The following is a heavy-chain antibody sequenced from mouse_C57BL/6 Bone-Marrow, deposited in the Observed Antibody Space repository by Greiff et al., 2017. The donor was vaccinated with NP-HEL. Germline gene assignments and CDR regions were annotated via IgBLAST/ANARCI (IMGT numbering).Heavy chain of an antibody. D-gene: IGHD2-4*01. Sequence: EVKVVESGGGLVQPGGSLKLSCAASGFTFSDYGMAWVRQAPRKGPEWVAFISNLAYSIYYADTVTGRFTISRENAKNTLYLEMSSLRSEDRAMYYGARHEGRYDYVRWCAYWGQGTLVTVSA. CDR1: GFTFSDYG. CDR2: ISNLAYSI. CDR3: ARHEGRYDYVRWCAY. V-gene: IGHV5-15*01. J-gene: IGHJ3*01.